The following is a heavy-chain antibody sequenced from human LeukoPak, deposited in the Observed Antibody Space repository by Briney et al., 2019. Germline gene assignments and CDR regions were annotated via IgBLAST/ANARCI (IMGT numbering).Heavy chain of an antibody. CDR2: IYYSGST. J-gene: IGHJ6*02. D-gene: IGHD3-9*01. CDR1: GGSISSSSYN. Sequence: SETLSLTCTVSGGSISSSSYNWGWIRQPPGKGLEWIGSIYYSGSTYYNPSLKSRVTISVDTSKNQFSLKLSSVTAADTAVYYCARSSLLDFDRYGMDVWGQGATVTVSS. CDR3: ARSSLLDFDRYGMDV. V-gene: IGHV4-39*01.